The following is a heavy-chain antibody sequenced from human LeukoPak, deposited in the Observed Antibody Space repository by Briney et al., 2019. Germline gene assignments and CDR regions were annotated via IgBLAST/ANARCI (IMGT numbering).Heavy chain of an antibody. D-gene: IGHD1-26*01. CDR2: IHYSGHT. CDR1: GGSISTAY. V-gene: IGHV4-59*08. J-gene: IGHJ4*02. Sequence: SQTLSLTCTVSGGSISTAYWSWIRQPPGKGLEYIAFIHYSGHTNYNPSLKSRVTISIDTSKNQFSLKLSSVTAADTAVYYCARLGKEVTYRAYYLDYWGQGTLVTVSS. CDR3: ARLGKEVTYRAYYLDY.